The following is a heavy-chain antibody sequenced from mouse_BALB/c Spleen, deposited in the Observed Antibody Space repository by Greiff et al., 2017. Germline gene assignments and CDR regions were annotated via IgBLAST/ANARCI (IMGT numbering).Heavy chain of an antibody. CDR1: GFNIKDYY. CDR3: AREGGNYFDY. J-gene: IGHJ2*01. CDR2: INPSTGYT. D-gene: IGHD1-1*02. Sequence: VQLQQSGAELVRPGALVKLSCKASGFNIKDYYMHWVKQRPGQGLEWIGYINPSTGYTEYNQKFKDKATLTADKSSSTAYMQLSSLTSEDSAVYYCAREGGNYFDYWGQGTTLTVSS. V-gene: IGHV1-4*01.